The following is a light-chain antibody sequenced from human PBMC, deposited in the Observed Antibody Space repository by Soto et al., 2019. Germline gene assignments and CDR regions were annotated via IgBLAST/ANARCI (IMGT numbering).Light chain of an antibody. CDR3: QQYGNSPIT. J-gene: IGKJ4*01. CDR2: GSS. Sequence: EIVLTQSPGTLSLTRGERATLSCRASQSVSSSYLGWYQQKPGQAPRLLIYGSSSRATGIPDRFSGSGSGTDFTLTISRLEPEDFAVYYCQQYGNSPITFGGGTKVEIK. CDR1: QSVSSSY. V-gene: IGKV3-20*01.